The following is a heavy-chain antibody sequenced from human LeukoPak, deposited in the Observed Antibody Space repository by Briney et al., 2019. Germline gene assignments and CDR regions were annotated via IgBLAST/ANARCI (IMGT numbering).Heavy chain of an antibody. Sequence: GGSLRLSCAASGFTFDDYAMHWVRQAPGKGLEWVSAISGSGGSTYYADSVKGRFTISRDNSKNTLYLQMNSLRAEDTAVYYCARFALKTPPTDWGQGTLVTVSS. CDR3: ARFALKTPPTD. J-gene: IGHJ4*02. V-gene: IGHV3-23*01. CDR1: GFTFDDYA. CDR2: ISGSGGST.